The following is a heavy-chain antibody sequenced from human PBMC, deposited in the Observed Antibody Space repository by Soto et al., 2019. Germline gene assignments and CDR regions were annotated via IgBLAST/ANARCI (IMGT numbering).Heavy chain of an antibody. Sequence: ASVTVSCKASGYTFTSYYMHWVRQAPGQGLEWMGIINPSGGSTSYAQKFQGRVTMTRDTSTSTVYMELSSLRSEDTAVYYCARVQSIAARPMLGWFDPWGQGTLVTVSS. J-gene: IGHJ5*02. D-gene: IGHD6-6*01. CDR1: GYTFTSYY. V-gene: IGHV1-46*03. CDR3: ARVQSIAARPMLGWFDP. CDR2: INPSGGST.